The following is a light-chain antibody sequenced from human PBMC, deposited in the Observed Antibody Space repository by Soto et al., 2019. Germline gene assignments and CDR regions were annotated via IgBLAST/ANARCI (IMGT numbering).Light chain of an antibody. Sequence: EIVMTQSPATLSLSVGERVTLSCRASQTIHNTLAWYQQKPVQAPRLLIYDASTMPSGVPARFSGSGSGTGFTLTISSLQSEDFAVYYCQHYNYWPYTFGQGTKVDIK. CDR2: DAS. V-gene: IGKV3-15*01. CDR1: QTIHNT. J-gene: IGKJ2*01. CDR3: QHYNYWPYT.